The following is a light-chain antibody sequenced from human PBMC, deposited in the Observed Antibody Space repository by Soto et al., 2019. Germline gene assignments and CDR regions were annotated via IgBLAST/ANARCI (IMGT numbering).Light chain of an antibody. CDR1: QSLLDSEDGDTY. CDR3: MHRMEFPFT. J-gene: IGKJ3*01. V-gene: IGKV2-40*01. Sequence: DIVMTQTPLSLPVTPGEPASISCRSSQSLLDSEDGDTYLDWYLQRPGQSPQLLIYTISYRASGVPDRFSGSGSGTDFTLRINRVAAQDVGVYYCMHRMEFPFTFGPGTKVDIK. CDR2: TIS.